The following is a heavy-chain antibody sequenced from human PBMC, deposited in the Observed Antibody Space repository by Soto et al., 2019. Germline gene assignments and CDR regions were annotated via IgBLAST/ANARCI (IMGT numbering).Heavy chain of an antibody. CDR1: GGTFTNSA. Sequence: ASVQVSCKASGGTFTNSAISWVRQAPGQGLEWLGWINTHNGNTNYAQNLQGRVIMTADTSTSTAYMELRSLRSDDTAIYYCTREGSAPYYYYGMDAWGQGTTVTVS. CDR3: TREGSAPYYYYGMDA. CDR2: INTHNGNT. D-gene: IGHD3-10*01. V-gene: IGHV1-18*01. J-gene: IGHJ6*02.